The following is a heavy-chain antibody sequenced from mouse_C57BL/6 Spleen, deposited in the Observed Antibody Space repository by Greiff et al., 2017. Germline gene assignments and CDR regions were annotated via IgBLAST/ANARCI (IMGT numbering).Heavy chain of an antibody. D-gene: IGHD1-1*01. CDR1: GFTFSSYA. Sequence: EVQGVESGAGLVKPGGSLKLSCAASGFTFSSYAMSWVRQTPEKRLEWVAYISSGGDYIYYADTVKGRFTISRDNARNTLYLQMSSLKSEDTAMYYCTREVLRQYYFYDWGPGTTLTVSS. J-gene: IGHJ2*01. V-gene: IGHV5-9-1*02. CDR3: TREVLRQYYFYD. CDR2: ISSGGDYI.